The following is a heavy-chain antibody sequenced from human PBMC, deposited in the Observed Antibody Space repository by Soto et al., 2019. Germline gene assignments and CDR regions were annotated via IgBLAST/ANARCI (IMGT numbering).Heavy chain of an antibody. CDR1: GFTFSSYA. CDR2: ISYDGSNK. V-gene: IGHV3-30-3*01. J-gene: IGHJ6*02. D-gene: IGHD3-3*01. CDR3: ARCFGVVWGVFQRSYGMDV. Sequence: QVQLVESGGGVVQPGRSLRLSCAASGFTFSSYAMHWVRQAPGKGLEWVAVISYDGSNKYYADSVKGRFTISRDNSKNTLYLQMNSLRAEDTAVYYCARCFGVVWGVFQRSYGMDVWGQGTTVTVSS.